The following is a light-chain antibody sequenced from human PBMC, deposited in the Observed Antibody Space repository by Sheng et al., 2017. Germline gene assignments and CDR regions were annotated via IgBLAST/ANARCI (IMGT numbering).Light chain of an antibody. CDR2: DAS. CDR1: QSLRDNY. CDR3: QQRTNWPIT. J-gene: IGKJ5*01. V-gene: IGKV3-11*01. Sequence: EIVLTQSPGTLSLSPGERATLSCRASQSLRDNYLVWYQQKPGQAPRLLIYDASNRATGIPARFSGSGSGTDFTLTISSLEPEDFAVYYCQQRTNWPITFGQGTRLEIK.